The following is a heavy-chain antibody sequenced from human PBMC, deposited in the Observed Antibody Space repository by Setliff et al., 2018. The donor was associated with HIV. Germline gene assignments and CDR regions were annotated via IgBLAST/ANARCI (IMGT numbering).Heavy chain of an antibody. J-gene: IGHJ5*02. CDR3: ARGFEVESSGWFDP. Sequence: ASVKVSCKASGYTFTSYSMHWVRQAPGQRLEWMGWLRTGTGDTNYAQKFQDRVTITTDESTSTAYMELSSLKSEDTAVYYCARGFEVESSGWFDPWGQGTLVTVS. CDR1: GYTFTSYS. D-gene: IGHD3-9*01. CDR2: LRTGTGDT. V-gene: IGHV1-3*04.